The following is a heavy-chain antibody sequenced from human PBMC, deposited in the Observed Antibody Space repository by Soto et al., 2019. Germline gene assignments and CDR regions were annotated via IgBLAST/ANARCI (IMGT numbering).Heavy chain of an antibody. J-gene: IGHJ5*02. CDR2: FSYTGSV. Sequence: KPSETLSLTCSIFDGSISSYYWSWIRQPPGKGLEWIGHFSYTGSVDYNPSLEGRATLSVDKSKNQISLKLTSVTAADTAVYYCARSVLVVANWFDPWGQGTLVTVSS. CDR3: ARSVLVVANWFDP. D-gene: IGHD3-16*01. V-gene: IGHV4-59*01. CDR1: DGSISSYY.